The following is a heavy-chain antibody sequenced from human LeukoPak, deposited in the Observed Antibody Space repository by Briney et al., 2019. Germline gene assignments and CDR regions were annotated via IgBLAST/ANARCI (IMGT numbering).Heavy chain of an antibody. D-gene: IGHD6-19*01. CDR2: IHTSGST. Sequence: SETLSLTCSVSGGSISNYPWRWIRQPAGKGLEWIGQIHTSGSTNYNPPLKSRVSMSIDTTEDQVSLTIRSVTAADAAFYYCARGDISSGWCFDYWGQGTLVTVSS. J-gene: IGHJ4*02. V-gene: IGHV4-4*07. CDR3: ARGDISSGWCFDY. CDR1: GGSISNYP.